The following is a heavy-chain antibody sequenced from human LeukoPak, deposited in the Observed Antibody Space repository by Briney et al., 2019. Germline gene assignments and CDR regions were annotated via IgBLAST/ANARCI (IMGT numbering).Heavy chain of an antibody. CDR1: GYTFSDYG. J-gene: IGHJ4*02. D-gene: IGHD2-21*01. V-gene: IGHV1-18*01. CDR2: IGAYNGNT. CDR3: ARAGAVETSHFDV. Sequence: ASVKVSCRAPGYTFSDYGISWMRQAPGQGLEWMGWIGAYNGNTNFAQKFQGRVTMTTDTSTRTAYMELRNLRPDDTAVYYCARAGAVETSHFDVWGQGALVIVSS.